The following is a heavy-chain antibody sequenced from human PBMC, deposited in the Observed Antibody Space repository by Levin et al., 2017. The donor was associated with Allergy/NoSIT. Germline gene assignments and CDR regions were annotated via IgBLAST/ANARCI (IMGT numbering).Heavy chain of an antibody. Sequence: PSETLSLTCTVSGASISDGAYYWGWIRQTPGTGLEWLGTIYGTGTTYYDPSLKSRITIYLDTSKNLFSLRLRSVTAADTAVYYCGFVRGVLISAFDHWGQGILVNVSS. CDR3: GFVRGVLISAFDH. CDR2: IYGTGTT. J-gene: IGHJ4*02. D-gene: IGHD3-10*02. V-gene: IGHV4-39*02. CDR1: GASISDGAYY.